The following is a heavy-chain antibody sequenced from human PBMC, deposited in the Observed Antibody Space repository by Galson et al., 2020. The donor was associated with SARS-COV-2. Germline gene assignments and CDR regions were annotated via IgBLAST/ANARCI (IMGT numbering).Heavy chain of an antibody. CDR2: ISGSGGST. V-gene: IGHV3-23*01. D-gene: IGHD6-19*01. CDR3: AKDRTFSSGWYLGRGYFQH. CDR1: GFTFSSYA. Sequence: GGSLRLSCAASGFTFSSYAMSWVRQAPGKGLEWVSAISGSGGSTYYADSVKGRFTISRDNSKNTLYLQMNSLRAEDTAVYYCAKDRTFSSGWYLGRGYFQHWGQGTLVTVSS. J-gene: IGHJ1*01.